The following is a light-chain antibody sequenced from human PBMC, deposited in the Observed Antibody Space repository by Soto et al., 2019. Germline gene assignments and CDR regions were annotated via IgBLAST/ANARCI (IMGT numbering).Light chain of an antibody. Sequence: EIVMTQSPATLSVSPGERATLSCRASQSVSRNLAWYQQKPGQAPRLLIYDASTRATGTPARFSGSGSGTKFTLSISSLQSEYFAVYYCQQYNNWPITFGQGTRLEIK. J-gene: IGKJ5*01. CDR2: DAS. CDR1: QSVSRN. V-gene: IGKV3D-15*01. CDR3: QQYNNWPIT.